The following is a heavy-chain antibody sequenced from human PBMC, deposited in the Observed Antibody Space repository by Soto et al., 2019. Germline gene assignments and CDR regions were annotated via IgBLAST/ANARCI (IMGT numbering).Heavy chain of an antibody. V-gene: IGHV3-21*01. J-gene: IGHJ3*02. Sequence: GGSLRLSCAASGFTFSSYSMNWVRQAPGKGPEWVSSISSSSSYIYYADSVKGRFTISRDNAKNSLYLQMNSLRAEDTAVYYCARDRNSNAFEIWGQGTMVTVSS. D-gene: IGHD1-7*01. CDR2: ISSSSSYI. CDR1: GFTFSSYS. CDR3: ARDRNSNAFEI.